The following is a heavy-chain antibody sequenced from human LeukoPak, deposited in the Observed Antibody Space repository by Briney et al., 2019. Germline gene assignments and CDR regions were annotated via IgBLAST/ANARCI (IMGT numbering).Heavy chain of an antibody. CDR2: IYHTGRA. V-gene: IGHV4-38-2*02. J-gene: IGHJ4*02. CDR3: SRVAPGYSNYWSFYFEW. Sequence: SETLSLTCSVSGYSINSGYYWAWIRQPPGKGLEWIAIIYHTGRAYYNPSLKSRVTISVDTSKNQFFLKLNSVIAADAASYFCSRVAPGYSNYWSFYFEWWGQGTLVTVSS. CDR1: GYSINSGYY. D-gene: IGHD4-11*01.